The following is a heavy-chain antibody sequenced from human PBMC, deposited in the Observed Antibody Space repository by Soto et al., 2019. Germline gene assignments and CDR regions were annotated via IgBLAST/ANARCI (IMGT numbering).Heavy chain of an antibody. J-gene: IGHJ6*01. CDR2: IYPGDSDT. V-gene: IGHV5-51*01. Sequence: PGESLKISCKGSGYSFTSNWIGWVRQMPGKGLEWMGIIYPGDSDTRYRPSFQGQVTISADKSISTAYLQWSSLKASDTAMSYCARLQLVDNSYYYGMDVWGQGNTVTVCS. CDR3: ARLQLVDNSYYYGMDV. CDR1: GYSFTSNW. D-gene: IGHD6-13*01.